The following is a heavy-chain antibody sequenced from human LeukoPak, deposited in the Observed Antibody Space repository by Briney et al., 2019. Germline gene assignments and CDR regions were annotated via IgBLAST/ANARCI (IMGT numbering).Heavy chain of an antibody. CDR1: GCSISNYY. V-gene: IGHV4-59*13. CDR2: IYYSGST. D-gene: IGHD6-19*01. CDR3: ARGAGWYEY. J-gene: IGHJ4*02. Sequence: PETLSLTCTVSGCSISNYYWSWIRQPPGKGLEWIGYIYYSGSTNYSPSLKSRLIISLDTSKNQFSLKLSSVTAADTAVYYCARGAGWYEYWGQGTLVTVSS.